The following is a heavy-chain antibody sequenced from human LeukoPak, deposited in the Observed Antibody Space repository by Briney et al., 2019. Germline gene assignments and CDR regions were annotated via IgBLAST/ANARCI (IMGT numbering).Heavy chain of an antibody. D-gene: IGHD2/OR15-2a*01. V-gene: IGHV4-59*08. Sequence: PSETLSLTCTVSGGSISSYYWSWIRQPPGKGLEWIAYISDIGSINYNPSLKSRVTMSLDTSKNQFSLKLSSVTAADTAVYYCAGHHPRNTVDFWGQGTLVTVSS. CDR3: AGHHPRNTVDF. CDR2: ISDIGSI. CDR1: GGSISSYY. J-gene: IGHJ4*02.